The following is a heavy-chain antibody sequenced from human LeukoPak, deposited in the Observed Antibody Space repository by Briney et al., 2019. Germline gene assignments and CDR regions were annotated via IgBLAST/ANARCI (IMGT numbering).Heavy chain of an antibody. CDR2: IYTSGST. Sequence: PSETLSLTCTVSGGSISSGSYYWSWIRQPAGKGLEWIGRIYTSGSTNYNPSLKSRVTISVDTSKNQFSLKLSSVTAADTAVYYCARDRGSPGDLYYYYYMDVWGKGTTVTVSS. V-gene: IGHV4-61*02. D-gene: IGHD5-12*01. J-gene: IGHJ6*03. CDR1: GGSISSGSYY. CDR3: ARDRGSPGDLYYYYYMDV.